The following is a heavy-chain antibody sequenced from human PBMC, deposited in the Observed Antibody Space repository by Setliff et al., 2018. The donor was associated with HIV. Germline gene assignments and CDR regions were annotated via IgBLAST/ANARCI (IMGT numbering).Heavy chain of an antibody. CDR2: IYYSGST. J-gene: IGHJ4*02. CDR3: AREVLDLVISVYGF. D-gene: IGHD3-22*01. V-gene: IGHV4-39*02. Sequence: ASETLSLTCTVSGGSISSSSYYWGWIRQPPGKGLEWIGSIYYSGSTYYNPSLTSRVTISVDTSKNQFSLKLSSVTAADTAVYYCAREVLDLVISVYGFWGQGILVTVSS. CDR1: GGSISSSSYY.